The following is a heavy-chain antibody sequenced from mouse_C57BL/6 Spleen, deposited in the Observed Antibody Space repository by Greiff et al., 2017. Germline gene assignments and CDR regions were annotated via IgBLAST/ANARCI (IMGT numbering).Heavy chain of an antibody. CDR3: ALYYYGSSYDY. Sequence: EVKLMESGAELVKPGASVKLSCTASGFNIKDYYMHWVKQRHEQGLEWIGRIDPEDGETKYAPKFQGKATITADTSSNTAYLQLSSLTSEDTAVYYCALYYYGSSYDYRGQGTTLTVSS. J-gene: IGHJ2*01. CDR1: GFNIKDYY. CDR2: IDPEDGET. D-gene: IGHD1-1*01. V-gene: IGHV14-2*01.